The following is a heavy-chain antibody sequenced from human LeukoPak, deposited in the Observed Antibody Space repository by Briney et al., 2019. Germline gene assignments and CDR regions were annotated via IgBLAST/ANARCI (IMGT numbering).Heavy chain of an antibody. J-gene: IGHJ6*02. Sequence: GESLQISCKGSGYSFTNYWIGWVRQMPGKGLEWMGIIYPGDSDTKYWPSFQGQVTISADKSITTAYLQWSSLKASDTAMYYCARSPGGVVVNYYGMDVWGQGTTVTVSS. CDR3: ARSPGGVVVNYYGMDV. D-gene: IGHD3-22*01. CDR2: IYPGDSDT. CDR1: GYSFTNYW. V-gene: IGHV5-51*01.